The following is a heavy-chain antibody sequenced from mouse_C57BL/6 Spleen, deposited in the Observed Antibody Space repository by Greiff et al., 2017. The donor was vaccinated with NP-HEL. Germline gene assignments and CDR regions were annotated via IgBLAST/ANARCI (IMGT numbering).Heavy chain of an antibody. CDR1: GYTFTSYW. J-gene: IGHJ4*01. Sequence: QVQLQQPGTELVKPGASVKLSCKASGYTFTSYWMHWVKQRPGQGLEWIGNINPSNGGTNYNEKFKSKATLTVDKSSSKAYMQLSSLTSEDSAVYYCARPLYYGSHAMDYWGQGTSVTVSS. CDR2: INPSNGGT. CDR3: ARPLYYGSHAMDY. V-gene: IGHV1-53*01. D-gene: IGHD1-1*01.